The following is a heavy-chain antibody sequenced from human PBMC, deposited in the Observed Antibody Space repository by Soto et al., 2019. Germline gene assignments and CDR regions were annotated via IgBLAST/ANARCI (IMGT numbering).Heavy chain of an antibody. CDR3: AKVVGDGNDYYDG. CDR1: GFTFTRNA. CDR2: ISGSGSNT. V-gene: IGHV3-23*01. Sequence: PGGSLRLSCAASGFTFTRNAISWVRQAPGKGLEWVSAISGSGSNTYYADSVKGRFTISRDTSKNTLYLQMDSLGAEDTAIYYCAKVVGDGNDYYDGWGQGTRVTVSS. J-gene: IGHJ4*02. D-gene: IGHD3-22*01.